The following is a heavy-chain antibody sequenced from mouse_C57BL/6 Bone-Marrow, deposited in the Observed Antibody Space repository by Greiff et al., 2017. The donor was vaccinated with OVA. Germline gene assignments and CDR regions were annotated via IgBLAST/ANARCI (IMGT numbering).Heavy chain of an antibody. V-gene: IGHV14-3*01. J-gene: IGHJ4*01. Sequence: VQLQQSVAELVRPGASVKLSCTASGFNIKNTYMHWVKQRPEQGLEWIGRIDPATDNTKYDPKFQGKATMTADTSSNTAYLQLISLSSEDTSVFCCARGNFGSSFYAMDYWGQGTSVTVSS. CDR3: ARGNFGSSFYAMDY. CDR2: IDPATDNT. CDR1: GFNIKNTY. D-gene: IGHD1-1*01.